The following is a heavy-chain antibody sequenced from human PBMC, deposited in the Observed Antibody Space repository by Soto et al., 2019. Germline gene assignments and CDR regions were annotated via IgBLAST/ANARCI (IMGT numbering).Heavy chain of an antibody. J-gene: IGHJ6*02. V-gene: IGHV4-34*01. CDR1: GGSFSGYY. CDR2: INHSGST. Sequence: SETLSLTCAVYGGSFSGYYWSWIRQPPGKGLEWIGEINHSGSTNYNPSLKSRVTISVDTSKNQFSLKLSSVTAADTAVYYCARGHGAVAGPYYYYYYGMDVWGQGTTVTVYS. D-gene: IGHD6-19*01. CDR3: ARGHGAVAGPYYYYYYGMDV.